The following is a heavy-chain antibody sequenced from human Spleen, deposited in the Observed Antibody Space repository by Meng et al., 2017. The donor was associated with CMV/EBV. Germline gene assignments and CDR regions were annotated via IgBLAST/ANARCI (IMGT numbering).Heavy chain of an antibody. CDR3: ARVTVTRYYFDD. J-gene: IGHJ4*02. D-gene: IGHD4-17*01. Sequence: VSSDSITNGGYYWSWIRQPPGKALEWIGYIYYTGSTYYNPSLMSRATLSIDKSKNQFSLKLTSVTAADTAVYYCARVTVTRYYFDDWGRGALVTVSS. CDR1: SDSITNGGYY. CDR2: IYYTGST. V-gene: IGHV4-30-4*01.